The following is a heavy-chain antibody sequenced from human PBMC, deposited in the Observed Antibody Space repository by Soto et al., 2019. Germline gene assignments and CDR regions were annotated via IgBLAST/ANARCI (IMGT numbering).Heavy chain of an antibody. J-gene: IGHJ4*02. CDR3: ATYSSSWRADTQIFDY. CDR1: GCTFSSYA. D-gene: IGHD6-13*01. CDR2: ISYDGSNK. V-gene: IGHV3-30-3*01. Sequence: QVQLVESGGGVVQPGRSLRLSCAASGCTFSSYAMHWVRQAPGKGLEWVAVISYDGSNKYYADSVKGRFTISRDNSKNTLYLQMNSLRAEDTAVYYCATYSSSWRADTQIFDYWGQGTLVTVSS.